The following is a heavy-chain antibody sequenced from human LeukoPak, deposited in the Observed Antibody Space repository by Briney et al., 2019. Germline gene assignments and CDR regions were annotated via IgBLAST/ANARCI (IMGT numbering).Heavy chain of an antibody. CDR1: GFTFSSHG. J-gene: IGHJ4*02. V-gene: IGHV3-30*19. CDR2: ISYDGSNK. Sequence: GGSLRLSCAASGFTFSSHGMHWVRQAPGKGLEWVAVISYDGSNKFYADSVKGRFPISRDNSKNTLYLQMNSLRAEDTAVYYCARGAYSSGWYLLDYWGQGTLVTVSA. CDR3: ARGAYSSGWYLLDY. D-gene: IGHD6-19*01.